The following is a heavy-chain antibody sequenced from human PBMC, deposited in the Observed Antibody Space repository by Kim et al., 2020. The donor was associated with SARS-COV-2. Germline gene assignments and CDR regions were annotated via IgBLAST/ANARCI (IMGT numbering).Heavy chain of an antibody. CDR3: ARHGHGSGSYYYYYYGMDV. J-gene: IGHJ6*02. V-gene: IGHV5-10-1*01. CDR1: GYSFTSYW. Sequence: GESLKISCKGSGYSFTSYWISWVRQMPGKGLEWMGRIDPSDSYTNYSPSFQGHVTISADKSISTAYLQWSSLKASDTAMYYCARHGHGSGSYYYYYYGMDVWGQGTTVTVSS. CDR2: IDPSDSYT. D-gene: IGHD3-10*01.